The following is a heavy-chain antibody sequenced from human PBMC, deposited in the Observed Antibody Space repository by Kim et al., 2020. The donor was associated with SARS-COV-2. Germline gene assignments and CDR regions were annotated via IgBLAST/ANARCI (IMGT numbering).Heavy chain of an antibody. D-gene: IGHD6-6*01. CDR3: ARGGALAAPQV. CDR2: YY. Sequence: YYDYAVSVKSRITINPDTSKNQFSLQLNAVTPEDTAVYYCARGGALAAPQVWGQGTTVTVSS. J-gene: IGHJ6*02. V-gene: IGHV6-1*01.